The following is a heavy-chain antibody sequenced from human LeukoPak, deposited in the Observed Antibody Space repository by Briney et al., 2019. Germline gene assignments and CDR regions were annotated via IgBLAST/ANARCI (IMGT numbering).Heavy chain of an antibody. CDR1: GYTFTSYG. J-gene: IGHJ3*02. D-gene: IGHD3-22*01. Sequence: GASVKVSCKASGYTFTSYGISWVRQAPGQVLEWMGWISAYNGNTNYAQKFQGRVTMTTDTSTSTAYMELTSLRSDDTAVYYCARDRVTMIVVVGLSNAFDIWGQGTMVTVSS. V-gene: IGHV1-18*01. CDR3: ARDRVTMIVVVGLSNAFDI. CDR2: ISAYNGNT.